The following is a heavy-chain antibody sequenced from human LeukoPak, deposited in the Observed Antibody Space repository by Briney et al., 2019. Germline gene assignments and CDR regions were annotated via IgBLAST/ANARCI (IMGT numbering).Heavy chain of an antibody. D-gene: IGHD3-16*01. CDR3: ARDGGPQKYYYYYGMDV. Sequence: SETLSLTCTVSGGSISSYYWSWVRQPAGKGLEWIGRIYTSGSTNYNPSLKSRVTMSVDTSKNQFSLKLSSVTAADTAVYYCARDGGPQKYYYYYGMDVWGQGTTVTVSS. CDR1: GGSISSYY. V-gene: IGHV4-4*07. J-gene: IGHJ6*02. CDR2: IYTSGST.